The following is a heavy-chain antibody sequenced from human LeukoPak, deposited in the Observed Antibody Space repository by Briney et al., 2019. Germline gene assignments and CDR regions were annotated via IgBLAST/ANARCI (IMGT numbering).Heavy chain of an antibody. CDR1: GGSISSGDYY. Sequence: TSSETLSLTCTVSGGSISSGDYYWSWIRQPPGKGLEWIGYIYYSGSTYYNPSLKSRVTISVDTSKNQFSLKLSSVTAADTAVYYCARAGADDFWSGYYDPLGYWGQGTLVTVSS. V-gene: IGHV4-30-4*08. CDR2: IYYSGST. D-gene: IGHD3-3*01. CDR3: ARAGADDFWSGYYDPLGY. J-gene: IGHJ4*02.